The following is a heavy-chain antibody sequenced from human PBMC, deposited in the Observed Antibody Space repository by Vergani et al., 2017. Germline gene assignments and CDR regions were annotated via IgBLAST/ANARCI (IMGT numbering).Heavy chain of an antibody. J-gene: IGHJ5*02. CDR3: AKYVGNYYGSVSYRPAGHNWFDP. Sequence: QVQLVESGGGVVQPGRSLRLSCAASGFTFSSYAMHWVRQAPGKGLEWVAVISYDGSNKYYADSVKGRFTISRDNSKKTLYLQMNSLRAEDTAVYYSAKYVGNYYGSVSYRPAGHNWFDPWGQGTLVTVSS. CDR1: GFTFSSYA. V-gene: IGHV3-30-3*02. D-gene: IGHD3-10*01. CDR2: ISYDGSNK.